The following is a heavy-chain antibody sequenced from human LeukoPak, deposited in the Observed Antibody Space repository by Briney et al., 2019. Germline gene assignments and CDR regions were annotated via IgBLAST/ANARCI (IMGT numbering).Heavy chain of an antibody. D-gene: IGHD1-26*01. J-gene: IGHJ4*02. CDR1: GGSISIGSYC. CDR3: ARSGSYGTDY. CDR2: IYTSGST. V-gene: IGHV4-61*02. Sequence: SETLSLTCTVSGGSISIGSYCWSWIRRPAGKGLEWFGRIYTSGSTNYNPSLKSRVTISVDTSKNQFSLKLSSVTAADTAVYYCARSGSYGTDYWGQGTLVTVSS.